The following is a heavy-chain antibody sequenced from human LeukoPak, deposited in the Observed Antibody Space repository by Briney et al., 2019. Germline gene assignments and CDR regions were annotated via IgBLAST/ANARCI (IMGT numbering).Heavy chain of an antibody. CDR2: IYSSETT. V-gene: IGHV4-4*09. Sequence: PSEALSLTCSVSGASISSDYWSWIRQPPGKGLEWIGNIYSSETTKYNPSLKSRAPISGATYKNQFSLKLSSVTAADTAVYYCARHFPYCGGDCPYYYTDVWGKGTTVTVSS. D-gene: IGHD2-21*02. CDR1: GASISSDY. CDR3: ARHFPYCGGDCPYYYTDV. J-gene: IGHJ6*03.